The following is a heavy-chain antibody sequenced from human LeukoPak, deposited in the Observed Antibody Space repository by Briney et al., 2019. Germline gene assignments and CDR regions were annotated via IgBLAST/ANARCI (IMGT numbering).Heavy chain of an antibody. V-gene: IGHV4-59*01. CDR3: ARAGYSHTCFDP. Sequence: SETLSLTCAVSGGSISSYYWDWIRQPPGKGLEWIGYIHSSGSTSYNPSLKSRVTISVDTSKSQFSLKLSSVTAADTAVYYCARAGYSHTCFDPWGQGTLVTVSS. J-gene: IGHJ5*02. D-gene: IGHD6-13*01. CDR1: GGSISSYY. CDR2: IHSSGST.